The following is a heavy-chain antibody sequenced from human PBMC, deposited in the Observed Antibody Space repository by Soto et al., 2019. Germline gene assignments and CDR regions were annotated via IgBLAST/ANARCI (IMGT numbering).Heavy chain of an antibody. V-gene: IGHV3-23*01. CDR1: GFALSNYA. J-gene: IGHJ4*02. CDR3: ARALVGATLSFDY. D-gene: IGHD1-26*01. Sequence: EVQLLESGGGLVQPGGSLRLSCAASGFALSNYAVSWVRQAPGRGLEWFSTVSTYGGGTYYADSVKGRFTISRDDSKNTLYLQMNILRAEETAVYYCARALVGATLSFDYCGQGTLVPVSS. CDR2: VSTYGGGT.